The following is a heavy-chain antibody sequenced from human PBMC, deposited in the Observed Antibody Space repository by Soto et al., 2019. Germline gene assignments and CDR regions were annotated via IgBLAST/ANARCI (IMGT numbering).Heavy chain of an antibody. D-gene: IGHD3-22*01. Sequence: PGESLKISCKGSGYKFNSYWIAWVRQMPGKGLEWMGIIYPGDSDTRYSPSFQGQVTISADKSISSAFLQWSSLKASDTAMYYCACLGYYYDSSGYPRAFDIWGQGTMVTVSS. CDR1: GYKFNSYW. V-gene: IGHV5-51*01. CDR3: ACLGYYYDSSGYPRAFDI. CDR2: IYPGDSDT. J-gene: IGHJ3*02.